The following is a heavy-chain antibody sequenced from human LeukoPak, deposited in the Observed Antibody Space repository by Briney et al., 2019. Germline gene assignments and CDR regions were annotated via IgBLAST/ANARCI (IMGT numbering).Heavy chain of an antibody. CDR1: GGSVSSSSYY. Sequence: SETLSLTCTVSGGSVSSSSYYWGWIRQPPGKGLEWIGSIYYSGSTYYNPSLKSRVSISVDTSKNQFSLKLNSLTAADTAVYYCARYGDYARYYFDYWGQGTLVTVSS. CDR2: IYYSGST. D-gene: IGHD4-17*01. J-gene: IGHJ4*02. CDR3: ARYGDYARYYFDY. V-gene: IGHV4-39*07.